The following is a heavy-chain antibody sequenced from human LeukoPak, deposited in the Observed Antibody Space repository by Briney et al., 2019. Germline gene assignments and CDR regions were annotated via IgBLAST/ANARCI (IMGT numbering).Heavy chain of an antibody. J-gene: IGHJ4*02. Sequence: SETLSLTCAVYGGSFSGYYWSWIRQPPGKGLEWIGEINHSGSTNYNPSLKSRVTISVDTSKNQFSLKLTSVTAADTAVYYCARRWLQFRGLAPFDYWGQGTLVTVSS. D-gene: IGHD5-24*01. CDR3: ARRWLQFRGLAPFDY. CDR2: INHSGST. CDR1: GGSFSGYY. V-gene: IGHV4-34*01.